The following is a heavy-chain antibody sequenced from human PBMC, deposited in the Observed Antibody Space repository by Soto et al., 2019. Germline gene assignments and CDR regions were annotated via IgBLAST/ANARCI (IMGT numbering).Heavy chain of an antibody. Sequence: SETLSLTCTVSGGSINSGDYYWSWIRQPPGKGLEWIGNLYYTGSTYYNPSLKSRVTISVDTSKKQFSLMVTSVTAADTAVYYCARYRYSDSLKEYYFDYWGQGTLVP. J-gene: IGHJ4*02. V-gene: IGHV4-30-4*01. CDR1: GGSINSGDYY. CDR2: LYYTGST. CDR3: ARYRYSDSLKEYYFDY. D-gene: IGHD3-22*01.